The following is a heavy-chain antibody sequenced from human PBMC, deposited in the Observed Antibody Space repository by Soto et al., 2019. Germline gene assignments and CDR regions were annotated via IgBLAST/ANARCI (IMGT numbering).Heavy chain of an antibody. CDR1: GFTFNSYW. J-gene: IGHJ4*02. Sequence: EVQLVESGGGLVKPGGSLRLSCAASGFTFNSYWMHWVRQVPGKGLVWVSRINPDGSTTNYADSVEGRFTISRDNAKNTLYLQMSSLRAEGTAVYYCARVGVGAYHFDDWGQGTLVTVSS. CDR3: ARVGVGAYHFDD. CDR2: INPDGSTT. V-gene: IGHV3-74*01. D-gene: IGHD1-26*01.